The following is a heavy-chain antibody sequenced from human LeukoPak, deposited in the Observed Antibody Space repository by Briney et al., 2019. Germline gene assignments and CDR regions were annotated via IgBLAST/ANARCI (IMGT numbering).Heavy chain of an antibody. J-gene: IGHJ4*02. CDR2: INPSGGST. V-gene: IGHV1-46*01. CDR3: ARTQDWSHIANFDY. CDR1: GYTFTMYY. Sequence: ASVTVSFTASGYTFTMYYMHWVRQAPGQGLEWMGIINPSGGSTSYAQKFQGRVTMTTDTSTSTVYMELSSLRSEDTAVYYCARTQDWSHIANFDYWGQGTLVTVSS. D-gene: IGHD3/OR15-3a*01.